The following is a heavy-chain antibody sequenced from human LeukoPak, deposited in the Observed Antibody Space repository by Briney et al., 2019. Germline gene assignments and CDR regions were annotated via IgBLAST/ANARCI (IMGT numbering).Heavy chain of an antibody. D-gene: IGHD3-22*01. Sequence: SETLSLTCTDSGGSISSGRYYWGWIRQPPGKGLEWIGTIYYSGSAYYNPSLKSRVTISVDTSKNQFSLMLSSVTAADTAVYYCGRVIGYYDRSGYLLDYWGQGTLVTVSS. CDR3: GRVIGYYDRSGYLLDY. CDR2: IYYSGSA. CDR1: GGSISSGRYY. V-gene: IGHV4-39*01. J-gene: IGHJ4*02.